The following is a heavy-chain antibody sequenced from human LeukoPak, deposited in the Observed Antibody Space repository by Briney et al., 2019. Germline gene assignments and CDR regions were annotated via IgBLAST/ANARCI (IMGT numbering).Heavy chain of an antibody. CDR1: GYTFTGYY. V-gene: IGHV1-2*02. CDR2: INPHSGGT. D-gene: IGHD6-19*01. J-gene: IGHJ4*02. CDR3: ATISSAWYVY. Sequence: ASVKVSCKASGYTFTGYYIHWVRQAPGQGLEWMGWINPHSGGTNYAQKFQGRVTMTRDTSISTAYMELSSLRSDDTAVYFCATISSAWYVYWGQGTLVTVSS.